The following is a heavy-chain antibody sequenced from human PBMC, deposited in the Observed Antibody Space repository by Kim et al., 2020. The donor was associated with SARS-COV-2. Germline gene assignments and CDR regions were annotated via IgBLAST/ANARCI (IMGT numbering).Heavy chain of an antibody. J-gene: IGHJ4*02. V-gene: IGHV3-30*02. CDR3: AKDRQWLVRGYFDY. Sequence: ADSVQGRFTISRDNSKNTLYLQMNSLRAEDTAVYYCAKDRQWLVRGYFDYWGQGTLVTVSS. D-gene: IGHD6-19*01.